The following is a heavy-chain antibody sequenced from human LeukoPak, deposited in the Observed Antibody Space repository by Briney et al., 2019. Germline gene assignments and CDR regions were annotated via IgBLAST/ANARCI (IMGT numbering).Heavy chain of an antibody. V-gene: IGHV4-39*01. CDR3: ASLRVPGDFDY. J-gene: IGHJ4*02. Sequence: SETLSLTCTVSGGSISSRTYYWAWIRQPPGQGLERIGNIYYSGSTYYNPSLKSRLTMSVDTSKNQFSLELRSVTAADTALYYCASLRVPGDFDYWGQGTLVTVSS. CDR1: GGSISSRTYY. CDR2: IYYSGST.